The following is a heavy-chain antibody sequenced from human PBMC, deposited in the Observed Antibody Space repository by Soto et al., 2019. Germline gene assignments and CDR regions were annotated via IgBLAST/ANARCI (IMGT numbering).Heavy chain of an antibody. CDR3: ARAIITDWGGYDRTHYFYMDV. Sequence: EVQLVESGGGLVQPGGSLRLSCAASGFTFSSYSMTWVRQAPAKGLEWVSYISGSTNTIYDADSVKGRFTISRDNAWSSVDLQMNSRGAEDTAGYYCARAIITDWGGYDRTHYFYMDVWGKGTTVTVSS. J-gene: IGHJ6*03. CDR1: GFTFSSYS. CDR2: ISGSTNTI. V-gene: IGHV3-48*01. D-gene: IGHD3-16*01.